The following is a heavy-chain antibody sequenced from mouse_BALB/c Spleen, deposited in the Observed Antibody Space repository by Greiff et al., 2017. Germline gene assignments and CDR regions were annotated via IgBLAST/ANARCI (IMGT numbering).Heavy chain of an antibody. CDR3: AREGFAY. V-gene: IGHV5-9-4*01. Sequence: EVKLVESGGGLVKPGGSLKLSCAASGFTFSSYAMSWVRQSPEKRLEWVAEISSGGSYTYYPDTVTGRFTISRDNAKNTLYLEMSSLRSEDTAMYYCAREGFAYWGQGTLVTVSA. J-gene: IGHJ3*01. CDR1: GFTFSSYA. CDR2: ISSGGSYT.